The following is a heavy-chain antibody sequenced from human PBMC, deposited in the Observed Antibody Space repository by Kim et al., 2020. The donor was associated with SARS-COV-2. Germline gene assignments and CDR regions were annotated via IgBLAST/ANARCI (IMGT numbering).Heavy chain of an antibody. V-gene: IGHV3-21*01. D-gene: IGHD1-26*01. J-gene: IGHJ5*02. CDR2: ISSSSSYI. CDR3: ARDRDGSYFWFDP. CDR1: GFTFSSYS. Sequence: GGSLRLSCTASGFTFSSYSMNWVRQAPGKGLEWVSSISSSSSYIYYADSVKGRFTISRDNAKNSLYLQMNSLRAEDTAVYYCARDRDGSYFWFDPWGQGTLATLSS.